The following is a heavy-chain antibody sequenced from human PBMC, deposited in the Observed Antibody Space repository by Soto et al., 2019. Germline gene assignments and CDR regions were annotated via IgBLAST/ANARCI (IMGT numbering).Heavy chain of an antibody. D-gene: IGHD3-3*02. J-gene: IGHJ4*02. CDR3: ARGISPLDY. CDR2: ISSSGATT. CDR1: GLIFNNNA. Sequence: GGSLRLSCAASGLIFNNNAMTWVRQAPGQGLEWVATISSSGATTYYADSVKGRFTISTDNAKNSVYLQMTSLKAADSAVYYCARGISPLDYWGQGTVVTVSS. V-gene: IGHV3-23*01.